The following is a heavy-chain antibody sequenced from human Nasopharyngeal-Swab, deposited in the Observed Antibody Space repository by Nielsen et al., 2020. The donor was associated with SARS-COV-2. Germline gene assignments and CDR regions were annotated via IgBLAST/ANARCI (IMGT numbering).Heavy chain of an antibody. J-gene: IGHJ6*02. Sequence: GGSLRLSCAASGFTFDDYAMHWVRQAPGKGLEWVSGISWNSGSIGYADSVKGRFTISRDIAKNSLYLQMNSLRAEDTALYYCAKDITSGDTMATHYYYGMDVWGQGTTVTVSS. CDR1: GFTFDDYA. D-gene: IGHD2-21*01. CDR2: ISWNSGSI. V-gene: IGHV3-9*01. CDR3: AKDITSGDTMATHYYYGMDV.